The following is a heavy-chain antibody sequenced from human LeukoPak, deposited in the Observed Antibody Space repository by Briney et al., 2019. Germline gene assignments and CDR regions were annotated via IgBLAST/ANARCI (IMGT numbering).Heavy chain of an antibody. Sequence: PGGSLRLSCVASGFTFNSYAMSWVRQAAGKGLEWLSSISGSGGSTYYADSVKGRFTISRDSSKNMLYLQMNTLRAEDTAIYYCAKDGIDSGDPNGFDPWGQGTLVTVSS. CDR2: ISGSGGST. CDR3: AKDGIDSGDPNGFDP. CDR1: GFTFNSYA. J-gene: IGHJ5*02. D-gene: IGHD3-10*01. V-gene: IGHV3-23*01.